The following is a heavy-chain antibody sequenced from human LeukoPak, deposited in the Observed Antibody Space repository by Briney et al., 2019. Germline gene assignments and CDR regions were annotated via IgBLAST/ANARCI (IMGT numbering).Heavy chain of an antibody. J-gene: IGHJ3*02. Sequence: SETLSLTCTVSGGSINRYYWSWFRQPPGKGLEWIGSIYYSGSPNYNPSLKSRVTISVDTSKNQFSLKLSSVTPADTAVYYCARGWELRGAFDIWGQGTMVTVSS. CDR1: GGSINRYY. D-gene: IGHD1-26*01. CDR2: IYYSGSP. CDR3: ARGWELRGAFDI. V-gene: IGHV4-59*01.